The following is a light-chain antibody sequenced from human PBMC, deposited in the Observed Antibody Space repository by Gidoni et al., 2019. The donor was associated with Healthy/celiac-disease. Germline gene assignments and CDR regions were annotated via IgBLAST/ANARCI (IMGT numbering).Light chain of an antibody. V-gene: IGKV3-11*01. CDR3: QQRSNWPV. J-gene: IGKJ3*01. CDR1: QSVSSY. Sequence: EIVLTQSPATLSLSPGERATLSCRASQSVSSYLAWYQQKPGQAPRLLIYDASNRATGIPARFSGSGSGTDFTLTISSLEPEDFAVYYCQQRSNWPVFXPXTKVDIK. CDR2: DAS.